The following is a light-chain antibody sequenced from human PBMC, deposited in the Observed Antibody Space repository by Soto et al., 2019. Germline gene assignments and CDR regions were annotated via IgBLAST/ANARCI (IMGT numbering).Light chain of an antibody. CDR3: HQYVGSAQT. Sequence: IVLTQSQGTLSLSPGERATLSCRASQTISGTYLAWYQQKPGQAPRLLISGAPRRPTGIPDKFRGSGSGTELTLTIRRLEPVDFDVYYCHQYVGSAQTFGQGTKVEIK. V-gene: IGKV3-20*01. CDR1: QTISGTY. CDR2: GAP. J-gene: IGKJ1*01.